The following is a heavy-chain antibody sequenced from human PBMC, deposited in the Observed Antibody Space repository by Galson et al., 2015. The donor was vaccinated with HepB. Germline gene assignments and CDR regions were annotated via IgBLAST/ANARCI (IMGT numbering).Heavy chain of an antibody. CDR3: ARALPQHRVGIPYYYYGMDV. CDR2: IYSGGST. J-gene: IGHJ6*02. CDR1: GFTVSSNY. Sequence: SLRLSCAASGFTVSSNYMSWVRQAPGKGLEWVSVIYSGGSTYYADSVKGRFTISRDNSKNTLYLQMNSLRAEDTAVYYCARALPQHRVGIPYYYYGMDVWGQGTTVTVSS. D-gene: IGHD6-13*01. V-gene: IGHV3-53*01.